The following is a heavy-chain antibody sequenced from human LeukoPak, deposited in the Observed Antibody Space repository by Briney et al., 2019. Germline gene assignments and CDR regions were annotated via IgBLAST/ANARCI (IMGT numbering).Heavy chain of an antibody. Sequence: ASVKVSCKASGYTFTSYDINLVRQATGQGLEWMGWMNPNSGNTGYAQKFQGRVTMTRNTSIGTAYMELSSLRSEDTAVYYCARAHRYSSSWYLAGIYYFDYWCQGTLVTVSS. J-gene: IGHJ4*02. CDR1: GYTFTSYD. D-gene: IGHD6-13*01. CDR3: ARAHRYSSSWYLAGIYYFDY. V-gene: IGHV1-8*01. CDR2: MNPNSGNT.